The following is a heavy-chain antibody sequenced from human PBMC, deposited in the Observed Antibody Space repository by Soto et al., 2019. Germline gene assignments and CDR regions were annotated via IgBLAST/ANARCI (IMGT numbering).Heavy chain of an antibody. CDR2: VYYSGST. Sequence: SETLSLTCTVSGGSISSYSWSWIRQPPGKGLEWIGYVYYSGSTNYHPSLKSRVTISIDTSKNQFSLKLSSVTAADTAVYYCARDSSSWHDAFDIWGQGTMVTVSS. J-gene: IGHJ3*02. CDR3: ARDSSSWHDAFDI. D-gene: IGHD6-13*01. V-gene: IGHV4-59*01. CDR1: GGSISSYS.